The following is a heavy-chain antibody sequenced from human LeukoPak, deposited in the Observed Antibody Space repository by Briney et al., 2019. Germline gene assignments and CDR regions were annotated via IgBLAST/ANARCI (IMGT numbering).Heavy chain of an antibody. D-gene: IGHD6-13*01. V-gene: IGHV4-59*01. CDR3: ARDMASSGSWTLGY. Sequence: SETLSLTCTVSGGSISGYYWSWIRQPPGEGLEWIGYICNSGNTNYNPSLKSRVTISVDTSKNQFSLKLSSVTAADTAVYYCARDMASSGSWTLGYWGQGTLVTVSS. CDR2: ICNSGNT. CDR1: GGSISGYY. J-gene: IGHJ4*02.